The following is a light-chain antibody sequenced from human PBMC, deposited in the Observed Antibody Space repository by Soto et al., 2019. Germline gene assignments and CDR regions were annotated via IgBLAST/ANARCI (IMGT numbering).Light chain of an antibody. V-gene: IGKV1-39*01. CDR3: QQSYNAPRT. CDR1: QTIRTF. CDR2: SAS. Sequence: DMQLTQSPDSLSASVGDRVTITCRASQTIRTFLSWYQQKSGKAPKVLIYSASTLQSGVPSRFSGSGSGTDFTLTINSLQPEDFATYYCQQSYNAPRTFGGGTKVDIK. J-gene: IGKJ4*01.